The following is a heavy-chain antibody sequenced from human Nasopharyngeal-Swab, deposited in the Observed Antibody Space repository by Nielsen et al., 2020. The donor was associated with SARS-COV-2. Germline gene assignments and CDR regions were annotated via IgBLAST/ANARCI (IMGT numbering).Heavy chain of an antibody. CDR2: INHSGST. D-gene: IGHD6-13*01. CDR3: ARGLSSYSSSTRWFDP. Sequence: SETLSLTCAVYGGSFSGYYWSWIRQPPGKGLEWIGEINHSGSTNYNPSLKSRVTISVDTSKNQFSLKLSSVTAADTAVYCCARGLSSYSSSTRWFDPWGQGTLVTVSS. J-gene: IGHJ5*02. CDR1: GGSFSGYY. V-gene: IGHV4-34*01.